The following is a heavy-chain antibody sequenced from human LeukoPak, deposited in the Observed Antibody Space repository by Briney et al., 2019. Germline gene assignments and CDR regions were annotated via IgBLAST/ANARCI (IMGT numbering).Heavy chain of an antibody. V-gene: IGHV3-21*01. CDR2: ISSSTYI. CDR1: GFTFSSYA. D-gene: IGHD4-17*01. CDR3: ARADYGDYGTFWYFDL. J-gene: IGHJ2*01. Sequence: GGSLRLSCAASGFTFSSYAMHWVRQAPGKGLEWVSSISSSTYIYYADSVKGRFTISRDNAKNSLYLQMNSLRAEDTAVYYCARADYGDYGTFWYFDLWGRGTLVTVSS.